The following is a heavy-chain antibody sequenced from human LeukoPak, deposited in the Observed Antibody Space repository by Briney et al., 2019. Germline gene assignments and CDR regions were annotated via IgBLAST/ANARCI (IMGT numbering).Heavy chain of an antibody. J-gene: IGHJ6*03. Sequence: ASVKVSCKASGYTSTSYGISWVRQAPGQGLEWMGWISAYNGNTNYAQKLQGRVTMTTDTSTSTAYMELRSLRSDDTAVYYCARVAESYYYYYYMDVWGKGTTVTVSS. CDR3: ARVAESYYYYYYMDV. CDR1: GYTSTSYG. CDR2: ISAYNGNT. D-gene: IGHD3-16*01. V-gene: IGHV1-18*01.